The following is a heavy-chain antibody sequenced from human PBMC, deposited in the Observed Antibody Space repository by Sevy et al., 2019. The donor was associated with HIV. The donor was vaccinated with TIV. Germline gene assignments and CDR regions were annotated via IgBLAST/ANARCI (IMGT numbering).Heavy chain of an antibody. CDR2: IKKDGGEK. CDR1: RFSFSSYW. J-gene: IGHJ6*02. Sequence: GGSLRLSCVASRFSFSSYWMTWVRQAPGKGLEWVSSIKKDGGEKYYVDSVKGRFTISRDNAKNSLSLQMKSLRGEDTAVYFCARGHYGMDVWGQGTTVTVSS. CDR3: ARGHYGMDV. V-gene: IGHV3-7*01.